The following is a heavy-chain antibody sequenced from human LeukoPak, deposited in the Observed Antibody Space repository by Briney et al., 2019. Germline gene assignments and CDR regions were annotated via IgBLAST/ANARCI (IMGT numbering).Heavy chain of an antibody. Sequence: GASVKVSCKASGYTFTSYYMHWVRQAPGQGLEWMGIINPSGGSTSYAQKFQGRVTMTRDMSTSTVYMELSSLRSEDTAVYYCARDLGGLELPYYYYYCMDVWGKGTTVTVSS. J-gene: IGHJ6*03. CDR2: INPSGGST. CDR3: ARDLGGLELPYYYYYCMDV. CDR1: GYTFTSYY. D-gene: IGHD1-7*01. V-gene: IGHV1-46*01.